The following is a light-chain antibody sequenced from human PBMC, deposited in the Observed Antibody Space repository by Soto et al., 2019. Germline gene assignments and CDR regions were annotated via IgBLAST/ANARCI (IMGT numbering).Light chain of an antibody. Sequence: QSLLTQPRSASGSPGQSVTISCTGTSSDVGAYDYVSWYQQHPDKAPKLIIYDVTMRPSGVPDRFSGSKSGNTASLTISGLQSEDEADYFCCSFAGSYTYVFATGTKVTVL. V-gene: IGLV2-11*01. J-gene: IGLJ1*01. CDR3: CSFAGSYTYV. CDR2: DVT. CDR1: SSDVGAYDY.